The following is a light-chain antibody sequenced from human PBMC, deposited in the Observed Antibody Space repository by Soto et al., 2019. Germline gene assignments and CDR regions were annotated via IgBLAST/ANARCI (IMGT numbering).Light chain of an antibody. CDR2: GDI. CDR1: SSNIGAGYD. V-gene: IGLV1-40*01. J-gene: IGLJ2*01. CDR3: QSYDRSLSGSV. Sequence: QSVLTQPPSLSGAPGQRVTISCTGSSSNIGAGYDINWYQHLPGTAPKLLIYGDINRPSGVPDRFSGSKSGTSASQAITGLQAEDEADYYCQSYDRSLSGSVFGGGTKLTVL.